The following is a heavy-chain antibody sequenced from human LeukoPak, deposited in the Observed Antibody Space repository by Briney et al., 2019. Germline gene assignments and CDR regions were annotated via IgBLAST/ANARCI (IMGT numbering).Heavy chain of an antibody. CDR3: ARDGDYYDSSGYTYYFDY. D-gene: IGHD3-22*01. V-gene: IGHV1-69*13. Sequence: SVKVSCKASGGTFSSHAISWVRQAPGQGLEWMGGIIPIFGTANYAQKFQGRVTITADESTSTAYMELSSLRSEDTAVYYCARDGDYYDSSGYTYYFDYWGQGTLVTVSS. CDR2: IIPIFGTA. J-gene: IGHJ4*02. CDR1: GGTFSSHA.